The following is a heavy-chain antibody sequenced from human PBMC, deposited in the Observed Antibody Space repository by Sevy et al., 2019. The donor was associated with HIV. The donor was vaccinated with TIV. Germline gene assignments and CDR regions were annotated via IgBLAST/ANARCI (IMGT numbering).Heavy chain of an antibody. Sequence: GGSLRLSCAGSGXSFXTYSMHWVRQAPGKGLEWVAVIWXDXTKQYYADSVKGRVTISRDNSKNTMYLHMNALRAEDTAVYYCAXXXXXXISLENXXXXFXXXLXXXXXXXWGXXXLVTVSS. V-gene: IGHV3-30*04. CDR2: IWXDXTKQ. CDR1: GXSFXTYS. J-gene: IGHJ1*01. CDR3: AXXXXXXISLENXXXXFXXXLXXXXXXX.